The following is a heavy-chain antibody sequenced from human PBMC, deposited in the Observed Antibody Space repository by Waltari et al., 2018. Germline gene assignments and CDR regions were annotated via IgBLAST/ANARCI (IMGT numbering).Heavy chain of an antibody. Sequence: EVQLLESGVGLVQPGGSLRLSCTASGFSFGGFGMNWVRQAPGRGLEWVSGVSGSGATTYYADSVRGRFTVSRDNNRNTMYLQMNSLRAEDTAVYYCAKAFRGYSGSYFDIWGRGTLVAVSA. CDR1: GFSFGGFG. CDR3: AKAFRGYSGSYFDI. J-gene: IGHJ4*02. V-gene: IGHV3-23*01. CDR2: VSGSGATT. D-gene: IGHD5-12*01.